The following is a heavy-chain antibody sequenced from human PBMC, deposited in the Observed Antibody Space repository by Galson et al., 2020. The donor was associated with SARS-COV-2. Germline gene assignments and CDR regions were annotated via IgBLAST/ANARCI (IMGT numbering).Heavy chain of an antibody. CDR2: FDPEDGET. CDR1: GYTLTELS. CDR3: ATGSVLMVYEMDRGAHYWFDP. D-gene: IGHD2-8*01. J-gene: IGHJ5*02. Sequence: ASVKVSCKVSGYTLTELSMHWVRQAPGKGLEWMGGFDPEDGETIYAQKFQGRVTMTEDTSTDTAYMELSSLRSEDTAVYYCATGSVLMVYEMDRGAHYWFDPWGQGTLVTVSS. V-gene: IGHV1-24*01.